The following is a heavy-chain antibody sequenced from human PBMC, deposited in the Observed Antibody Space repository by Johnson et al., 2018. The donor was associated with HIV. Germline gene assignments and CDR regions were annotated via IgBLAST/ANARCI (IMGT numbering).Heavy chain of an antibody. J-gene: IGHJ3*02. V-gene: IGHV3-48*03. CDR1: GFTFSSYE. Sequence: EVQVVESGGGLVQPGGSLRLSCAASGFTFSSYEMNWVRQAPGKGLEWVSYISSSGSTIYYADSVKGRFTISRDNAKNSLYLQMNSLRAEDTAVYYCARSPLGSGSYVDIWGQGTMVTVSS. CDR3: ARSPLGSGSYVDI. CDR2: ISSSGSTI. D-gene: IGHD3-10*01.